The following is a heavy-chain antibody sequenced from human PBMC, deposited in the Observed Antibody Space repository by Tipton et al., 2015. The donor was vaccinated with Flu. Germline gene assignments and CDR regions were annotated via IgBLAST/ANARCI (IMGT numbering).Heavy chain of an antibody. J-gene: IGHJ4*02. D-gene: IGHD3-10*01. Sequence: QVQLVQSGAEVKKPGASVRVSCKASGYIFITYYIHWVRQAPGQGLEWMGMINPSGGSTSYAQKFQGRVTMTRDTSTSTAYMELSSLRSEDTAVYFCARNVGSGFDHWGQGSLVTVSS. CDR2: INPSGGST. V-gene: IGHV1-46*01. CDR1: GYIFITYY. CDR3: ARNVGSGFDH.